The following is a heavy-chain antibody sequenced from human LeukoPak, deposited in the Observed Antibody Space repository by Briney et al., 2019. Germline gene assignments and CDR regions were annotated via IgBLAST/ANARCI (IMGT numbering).Heavy chain of an antibody. D-gene: IGHD3-22*01. CDR2: ISSSGST. V-gene: IGHV4-61*02. J-gene: IGHJ3*02. CDR3: ARGPYSYDSSGAFDI. Sequence: SETLSLTCTVSGGSISSGDYYWSWIRQPAGKGLEWIGRISSSGSTNYNPSLKSRVTISVDTSMNQFSLKLSSVTAADTAVYFCARGPYSYDSSGAFDIWGQGTMVTVSS. CDR1: GGSISSGDYY.